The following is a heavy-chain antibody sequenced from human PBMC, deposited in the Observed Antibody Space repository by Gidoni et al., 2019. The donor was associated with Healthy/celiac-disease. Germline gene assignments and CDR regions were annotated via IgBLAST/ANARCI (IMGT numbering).Heavy chain of an antibody. Sequence: QVQLVQSGAEGKKPGASVTVSCTPSGYTSTSYAMHWVRQAPGQRLEWRGWSNAGNGNTKYSQEFQGRVTITRDTYASTAYMELSRLRSEDMAVYYCAREGSWGSFDYWGQGTLVTVSS. CDR2: SNAGNGNT. CDR3: AREGSWGSFDY. J-gene: IGHJ4*02. V-gene: IGHV1-3*02. CDR1: GYTSTSYA. D-gene: IGHD1-26*01.